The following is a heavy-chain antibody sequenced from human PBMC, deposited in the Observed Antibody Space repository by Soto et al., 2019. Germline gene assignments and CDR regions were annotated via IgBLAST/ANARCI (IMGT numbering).Heavy chain of an antibody. D-gene: IGHD6-6*01. V-gene: IGHV4-34*01. CDR1: GASFSGYY. CDR3: VRGTPSISSSPDFDY. J-gene: IGHJ4*02. CDR2: INHSGST. Sequence: ETLTPTCTVYGASFSGYYWSGIRKPPGKGLEWIGEINHSGSTNYNPSLKSLVTISVDTSKNQFSLNLSSVTAADTAVYYCVRGTPSISSSPDFDYWGQGTPVTVYS.